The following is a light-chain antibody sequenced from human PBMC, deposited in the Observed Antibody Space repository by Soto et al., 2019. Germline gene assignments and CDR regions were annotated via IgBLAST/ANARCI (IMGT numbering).Light chain of an antibody. J-gene: IGKJ4*01. CDR2: GAS. V-gene: IGKV3D-15*01. CDR1: QSVSSY. CDR3: QQYKRAPLT. Sequence: PGERATLSCRASQSVSSYLAWYQQKPGQAPRLLIYGASSRATGIPDRFSGSGSGTDFTLTISSLQPEDVASYYCQQYKRAPLTFGGGTKVDIK.